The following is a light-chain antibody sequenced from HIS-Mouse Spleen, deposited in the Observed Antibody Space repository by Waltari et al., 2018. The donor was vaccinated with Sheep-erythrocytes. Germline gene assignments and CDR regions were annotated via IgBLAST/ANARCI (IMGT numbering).Light chain of an antibody. J-gene: IGKJ1*01. V-gene: IGKV1D-13*01. CDR1: QGISSA. CDR2: DAS. Sequence: AIQLTQSPSSLSASVGDRVTITCRASQGISSALAWYQQKPGKAPKLLIYDASSLEGEVPSRFSGSGSGTDFTLTISSLQPEDFATYYCQQFNNYPRTFGQGTKVEIK. CDR3: QQFNNYPRT.